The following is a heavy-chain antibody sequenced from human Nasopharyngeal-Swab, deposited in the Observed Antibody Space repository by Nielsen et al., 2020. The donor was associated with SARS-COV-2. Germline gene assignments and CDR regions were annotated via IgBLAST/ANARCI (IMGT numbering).Heavy chain of an antibody. Sequence: GGSLRLSCAASGFIFSNHYMTWVRQAPGKGLEWVANIKQDGSETFYVDSVKGRFTISRDNAENTLYLQMNSLRVEDTAVYYCVKHQGSSSDQWGQGTLVTVSS. J-gene: IGHJ4*02. V-gene: IGHV3-7*02. CDR3: VKHQGSSSDQ. CDR1: GFIFSNHY. CDR2: IKQDGSET.